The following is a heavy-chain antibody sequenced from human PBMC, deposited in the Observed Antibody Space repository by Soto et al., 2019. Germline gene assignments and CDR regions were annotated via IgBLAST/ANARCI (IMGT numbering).Heavy chain of an antibody. CDR3: ARGYCSGGSCRRHAFDI. J-gene: IGHJ3*02. CDR2: IIPIFGTA. D-gene: IGHD2-15*01. V-gene: IGHV1-69*13. Sequence: SVKVSCKASGCTFSSYAISWVREAPGQGLEWMGGIIPIFGTANYAQKFQGRVTITADESTRTAYMELSSLRSEDTAVYYCARGYCSGGSCRRHAFDIWGQGTMFTFSS. CDR1: GCTFSSYA.